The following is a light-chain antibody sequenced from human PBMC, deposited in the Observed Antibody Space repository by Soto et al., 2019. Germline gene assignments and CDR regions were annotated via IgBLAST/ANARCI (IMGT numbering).Light chain of an antibody. CDR2: GAS. CDR3: LQYGSSPHT. Sequence: EIVMTQSPATLSVSPGGRATLSCRASQSVSSNLAWYQQKPGQAPRLLISGASNRASDIPDRFSGSGSWTDFTLTISRLEPEDFAVYYCLQYGSSPHTFGQGTRLEIK. J-gene: IGKJ5*01. CDR1: QSVSSN. V-gene: IGKV3-20*01.